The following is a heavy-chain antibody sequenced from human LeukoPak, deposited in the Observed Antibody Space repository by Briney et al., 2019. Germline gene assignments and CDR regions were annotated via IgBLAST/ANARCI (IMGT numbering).Heavy chain of an antibody. D-gene: IGHD6-13*01. CDR1: GFTFSSSP. CDR3: AKGYSRHWED. J-gene: IGHJ4*02. Sequence: PGGSLRLSCAASGFTFSSSPMSWVRQAPGKGLEWVSGISDSGGDTYHADSVKGRFTISRDNSKNTLYLQMNSLRAEDTAVYYCAKGYSRHWEDWGQGTLVTVSS. V-gene: IGHV3-23*01. CDR2: ISDSGGDT.